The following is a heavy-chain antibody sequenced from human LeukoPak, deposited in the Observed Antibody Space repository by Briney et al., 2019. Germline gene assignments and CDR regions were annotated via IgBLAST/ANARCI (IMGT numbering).Heavy chain of an antibody. V-gene: IGHV3-23*01. CDR1: GFTFSSYA. D-gene: IGHD3-9*01. J-gene: IGHJ6*02. CDR2: ISGSGGST. Sequence: GGSLRLSCAASGFTFSSYAMSWVRQAPGKGLEWVSAISGSGGSTYYADSVKGRFTISRDNSKNTLYLQMNSLRAEDTAVYYCAKGRPHYDILTGYLKGPDYGMDVWGQGTTVTVSS. CDR3: AKGRPHYDILTGYLKGPDYGMDV.